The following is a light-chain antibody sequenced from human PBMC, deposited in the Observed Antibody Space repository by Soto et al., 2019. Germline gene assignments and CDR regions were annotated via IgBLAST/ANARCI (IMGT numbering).Light chain of an antibody. V-gene: IGKV3-20*01. Sequence: EIVLTQSPGTLSLSAGERATLSCRASQTVRTNYLAWFQHKPGQAPRLLIYGASSRATGIPDRFSGSGSGTDFTLTINRLEPEDFAVYFCQQYSDSPLTFGGGTKVEIK. CDR3: QQYSDSPLT. CDR1: QTVRTNY. CDR2: GAS. J-gene: IGKJ4*01.